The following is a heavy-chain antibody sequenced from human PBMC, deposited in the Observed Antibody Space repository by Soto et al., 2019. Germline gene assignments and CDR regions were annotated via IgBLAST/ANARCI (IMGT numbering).Heavy chain of an antibody. J-gene: IGHJ4*02. D-gene: IGHD6-19*01. CDR3: ARPDGSGWFYFDY. V-gene: IGHV4-39*01. CDR1: GGSISSSSYY. Sequence: TSETLSLTCSVSGGSISSSSYYWGWIRQPPGKGLEWIGSFYYSRSTYYNPSLKSRVTISVDTSKNQFSLKLSSVTAADTAVYYCARPDGSGWFYFDYWGQGTLVTVSS. CDR2: FYYSRST.